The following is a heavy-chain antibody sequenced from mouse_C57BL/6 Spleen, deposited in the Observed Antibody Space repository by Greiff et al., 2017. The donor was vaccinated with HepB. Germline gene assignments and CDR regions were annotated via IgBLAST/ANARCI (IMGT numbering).Heavy chain of an antibody. Sequence: QVQLKQPGAELVRPGSSVKLSCKASGYTFTSYWMHWVKQRPIQGLEWIGNIDPSDSETHYNQKFKDKATLTVDKSSSTAYMQLSSLTSEDSAVYYCARGDDYYAMDYWGQGTSVTVSS. CDR3: ARGDDYYAMDY. V-gene: IGHV1-52*01. CDR1: GYTFTSYW. D-gene: IGHD3-3*01. CDR2: IDPSDSET. J-gene: IGHJ4*01.